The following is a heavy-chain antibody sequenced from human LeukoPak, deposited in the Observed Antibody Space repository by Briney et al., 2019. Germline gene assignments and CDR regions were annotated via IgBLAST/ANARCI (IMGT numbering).Heavy chain of an antibody. CDR3: ARDGSIPWRYYMDV. CDR1: GFTFSSYW. D-gene: IGHD2-2*02. Sequence: GGSLRLSCAASGFTFSSYWMHWVRQAPGKGLVWVSHINSDGSSTTYVDSVKGRFTISRDNAKNTLYLQMNSLRDEDTAVYYCARDGSIPWRYYMDVWGKGTTVTISS. V-gene: IGHV3-74*01. J-gene: IGHJ6*03. CDR2: INSDGSST.